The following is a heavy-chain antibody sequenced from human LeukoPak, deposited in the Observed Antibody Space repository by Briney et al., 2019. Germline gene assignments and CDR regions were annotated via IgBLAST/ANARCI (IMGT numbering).Heavy chain of an antibody. Sequence: GGSLRLSCAASGFTFSDYYMSWIRQAPGKGLECVSYISSPSHTIFYADSVKGRFSISRDDATNSLYLQMNSLRAEDTAVYYCARDHDPYCSGGSCSAFDYWGQGTLVTVSS. CDR1: GFTFSDYY. CDR2: ISSPSHTI. CDR3: ARDHDPYCSGGSCSAFDY. J-gene: IGHJ4*02. D-gene: IGHD2-15*01. V-gene: IGHV3-11*04.